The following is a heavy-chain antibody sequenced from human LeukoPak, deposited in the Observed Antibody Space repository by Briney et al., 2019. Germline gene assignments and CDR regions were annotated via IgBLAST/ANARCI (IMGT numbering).Heavy chain of an antibody. J-gene: IGHJ4*02. CDR3: ARDLSFDDFWSGNYLDY. V-gene: IGHV1-69*01. Sequence: SVKVSCKTSGGTLSTYSINWVRQAPGQGLEWMGGIIPVFGTPNYAQKFQDRLIITADESTSTAYMELTSLTSEDTAVYYCARDLSFDDFWSGNYLDYWGQGTLVTVSS. D-gene: IGHD3-3*01. CDR2: IIPVFGTP. CDR1: GGTLSTYS.